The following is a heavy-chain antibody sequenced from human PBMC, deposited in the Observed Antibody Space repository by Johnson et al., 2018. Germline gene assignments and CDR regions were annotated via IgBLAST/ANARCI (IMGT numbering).Heavy chain of an antibody. CDR3: AKFPTMILDVALWDSAGGDEDDESSH. CDR1: GFTFNSYA. J-gene: IGHJ4*02. CDR2: ISYDGNNK. D-gene: IGHD3/OR15-3a*01. Sequence: QVQLVQSGGGVVQPGRSLRLSCAASGFTFNSYAMHWVRQAPGKGLEWVAGISYDGNNKHYADSVKGRFTISRENSKNTLYLHMNSLRPEETAVHYCAKFPTMILDVALWDSAGGDEDDESSHWGQGTLVTVSS. V-gene: IGHV3-30*18.